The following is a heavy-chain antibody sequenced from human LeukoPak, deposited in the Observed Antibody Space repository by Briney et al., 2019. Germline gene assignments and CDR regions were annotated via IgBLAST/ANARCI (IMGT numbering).Heavy chain of an antibody. CDR1: GFTVTSNY. D-gene: IGHD3-3*02. Sequence: PGGSLRLSCAASGFTVTSNYMSWVRQAPGKGLEWVSLIYSDGTTYYSDSVKGRFTISRDNSKNPLNLQMNSLRAEDTAVYYCARGTIASTATDYWGQGTLVTVSS. V-gene: IGHV3-66*01. CDR3: ARGTIASTATDY. CDR2: IYSDGTT. J-gene: IGHJ4*02.